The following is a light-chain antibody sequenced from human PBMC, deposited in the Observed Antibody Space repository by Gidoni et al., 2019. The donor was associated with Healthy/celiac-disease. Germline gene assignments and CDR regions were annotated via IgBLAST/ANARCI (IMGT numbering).Light chain of an antibody. J-gene: IGKJ4*01. Sequence: DIQMTQSPSSLSASVGDRVTITCRASKGIRTDLGWYQQKPGKAPKRLIFAASSLQSGIPSRFSGSGSGTEFTLTISSLQPEGFATYYCLQHNSYPLTFGGXTKVEIK. V-gene: IGKV1-17*01. CDR3: LQHNSYPLT. CDR1: KGIRTD. CDR2: AAS.